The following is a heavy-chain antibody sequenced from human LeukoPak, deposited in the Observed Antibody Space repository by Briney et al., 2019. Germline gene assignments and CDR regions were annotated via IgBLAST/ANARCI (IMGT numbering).Heavy chain of an antibody. CDR1: GSSISNTYYN. Sequence: SETLSLTCSVSGSSISNTYYNWDWVRQSPGNGLEWIGSIYYSGSTYYSPSLNSRVTISVDTSQSPFSLKLTSVTAADTAVYYCVRRNRGIVGAPFDYWGQGTLVTVSS. J-gene: IGHJ4*02. CDR3: VRRNRGIVGAPFDY. V-gene: IGHV4-39*01. CDR2: IYYSGST. D-gene: IGHD1-26*01.